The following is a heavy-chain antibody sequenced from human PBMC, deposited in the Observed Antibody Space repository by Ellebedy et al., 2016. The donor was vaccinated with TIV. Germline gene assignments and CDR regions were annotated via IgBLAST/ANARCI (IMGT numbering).Heavy chain of an antibody. D-gene: IGHD3-22*01. Sequence: GESLKISCAASGFSLSYYWMSWVRQGPGKGLEWVANIKQDGSEEFYVDSVKGRFTISRGNAKNSVYLQMNSLRAEDTAVYYCALFYYDTSGYTDSFGYWGQGTLVTVSS. CDR1: GFSLSYYW. CDR2: IKQDGSEE. V-gene: IGHV3-7*02. CDR3: ALFYYDTSGYTDSFGY. J-gene: IGHJ4*02.